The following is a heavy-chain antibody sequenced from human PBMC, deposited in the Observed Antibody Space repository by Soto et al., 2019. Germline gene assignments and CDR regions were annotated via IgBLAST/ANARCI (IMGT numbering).Heavy chain of an antibody. V-gene: IGHV2-70*11. D-gene: IGHD3-22*01. CDR2: IDWDDEK. CDR1: GFSLSTSGMC. Sequence: SGPTLVNPTQTLTLTCTFSGFSLSTSGMCVSWIRQPPGKALEWLARIDWDDEKYYSTSLKTRLTISKDTSKNQVVLTMTNMDPVDTATYYCARMRPTEDTYGYYYYLDYGGQGTPVTVSS. J-gene: IGHJ4*02. CDR3: ARMRPTEDTYGYYYYLDY.